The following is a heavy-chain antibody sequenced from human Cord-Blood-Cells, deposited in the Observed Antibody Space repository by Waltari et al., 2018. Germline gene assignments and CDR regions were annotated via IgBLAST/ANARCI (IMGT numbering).Heavy chain of an antibody. D-gene: IGHD2-21*01. V-gene: IGHV3-30-3*01. CDR3: ARGIPLDAGFDY. J-gene: IGHJ4*02. CDR1: GFTFSSYA. Sequence: QVQLVESGGGVVQPGRSLRLSCAASGFTFSSYAMHWVRQAPGKGLELVAVISYDGSNKYYADSVKGRFTISRDNSKNTLYLQMNSLRAEDTAVYYCARGIPLDAGFDYWGQGTLVTVSS. CDR2: ISYDGSNK.